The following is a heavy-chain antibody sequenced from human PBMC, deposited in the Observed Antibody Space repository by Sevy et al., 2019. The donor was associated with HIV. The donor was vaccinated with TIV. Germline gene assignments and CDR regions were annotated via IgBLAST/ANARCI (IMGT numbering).Heavy chain of an antibody. D-gene: IGHD2-15*01. Sequence: ASVKVSCKASGYTFTGYHLHWVRQAPGQGPEWMGWMNPNTGATNYAQKFQGRVTMTRDTSLSTAYMELSRLRSDDTAVYYCARLGKVGPAYGMDVWGQGTTVTVSS. V-gene: IGHV1-2*02. CDR3: ARLGKVGPAYGMDV. J-gene: IGHJ6*02. CDR1: GYTFTGYH. CDR2: MNPNTGAT.